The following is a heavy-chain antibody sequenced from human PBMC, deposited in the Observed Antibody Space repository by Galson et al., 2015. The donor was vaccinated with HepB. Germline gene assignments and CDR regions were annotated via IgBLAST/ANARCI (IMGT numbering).Heavy chain of an antibody. Sequence: SLRLSCAASGFTFSSYGMHWVRQAPGKGLEWVAVIWYDGSNKYYADSVKGRFTISRDNSKNTLYLQMNSLRAEDTAVYYCARDRGLWFGEFPRRYFDLWGRGTLVTVSS. CDR2: IWYDGSNK. CDR3: ARDRGLWFGEFPRRYFDL. J-gene: IGHJ2*01. CDR1: GFTFSSYG. V-gene: IGHV3-33*08. D-gene: IGHD3-10*01.